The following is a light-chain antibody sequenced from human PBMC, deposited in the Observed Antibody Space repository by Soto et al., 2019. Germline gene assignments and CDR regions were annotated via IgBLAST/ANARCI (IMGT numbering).Light chain of an antibody. J-gene: IGKJ1*01. V-gene: IGKV1-39*01. CDR3: QQYHIYSGT. CDR1: QSISSY. Sequence: DIQITQSPSSLSASVGDRVTITCRASQSISSYLNWYQQKPGKAPKLLIYAASSLQSGVPSRFSGSGSGTDFTLTISSLQSEDFATYYCQQYHIYSGTFGQGTKVDIK. CDR2: AAS.